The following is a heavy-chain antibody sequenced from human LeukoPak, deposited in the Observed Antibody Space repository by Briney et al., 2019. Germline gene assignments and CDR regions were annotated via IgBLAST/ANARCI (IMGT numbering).Heavy chain of an antibody. J-gene: IGHJ3*02. CDR2: ISSSSSYI. D-gene: IGHD1-20*01. CDR3: ARGGYNWNGAFDI. V-gene: IGHV3-21*01. CDR1: GFTFSNYW. Sequence: GGSLRLSCAASGFTFSNYWMNWVRQAPGKGLEWVSSISSSSSYIYYADSVKGRFTISRDNAKNSLYLQMNSLRAEDTAVYYCARGGYNWNGAFDIWGQGTMVTVSS.